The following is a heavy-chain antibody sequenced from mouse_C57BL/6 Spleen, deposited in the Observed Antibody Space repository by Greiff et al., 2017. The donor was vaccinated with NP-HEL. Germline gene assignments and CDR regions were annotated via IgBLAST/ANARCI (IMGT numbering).Heavy chain of an antibody. Sequence: DVMLVESGGGLVKPGGSLKLSCAASGFTFSSYTMSWVRQTPEKRLEWVATISGGGGNTYYPDSVKGRFTISRDNAKNTLYLQMSSLRSEDTALYYCAKAYYSNYDYAMDYWGQGTSVTVSS. V-gene: IGHV5-9*01. D-gene: IGHD2-5*01. CDR3: AKAYYSNYDYAMDY. J-gene: IGHJ4*01. CDR1: GFTFSSYT. CDR2: ISGGGGNT.